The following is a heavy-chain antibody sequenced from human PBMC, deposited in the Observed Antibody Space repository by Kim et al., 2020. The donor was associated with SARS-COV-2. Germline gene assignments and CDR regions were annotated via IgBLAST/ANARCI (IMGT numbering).Heavy chain of an antibody. Sequence: SETLSLTCAVYGGSLSGFSWSWIRQAPGEGLEWIGEINHSGSTTYMPSFESRVTMSPAKSRNQFSLKLTSLTAADTAVYYCARGSPGSTVTAPSNYFLDV. CDR2: INHSGST. CDR1: GGSLSGFS. J-gene: IGHJ6*03. D-gene: IGHD2-21*02. CDR3: ARGSPGSTVTAPSNYFLDV. V-gene: IGHV4-34*01.